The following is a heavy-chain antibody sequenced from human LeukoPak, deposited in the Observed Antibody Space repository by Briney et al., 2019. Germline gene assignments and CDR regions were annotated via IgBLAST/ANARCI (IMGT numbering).Heavy chain of an antibody. CDR2: INWNGGST. Sequence: GGSLRLSCTASGLTFSTSGFNWVRQAPGKGLEWVSGINWNGGSTGYADSVKGRFTISRDDAKNSLYLQMNSLRAEDTALYYCARVVRYCSGGSCYPDYWGQGTLVTVSS. CDR1: GLTFSTSG. CDR3: ARVVRYCSGGSCYPDY. J-gene: IGHJ4*02. V-gene: IGHV3-20*04. D-gene: IGHD2-15*01.